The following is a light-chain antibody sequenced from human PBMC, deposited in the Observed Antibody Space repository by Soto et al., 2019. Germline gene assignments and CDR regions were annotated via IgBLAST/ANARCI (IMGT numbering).Light chain of an antibody. CDR2: DND. CDR3: AAWEDSLNARYV. Sequence: SGLTQPPSASGTPGQRVTISCSGSNSNIGSNSVTWYQQLPGTAPYLLIYDNDRRPSGVPARFSGSKSGTSASLVISGLQSEDEADYYCAAWEDSLNARYVFGTGTKVTVL. CDR1: NSNIGSNS. V-gene: IGLV1-44*01. J-gene: IGLJ1*01.